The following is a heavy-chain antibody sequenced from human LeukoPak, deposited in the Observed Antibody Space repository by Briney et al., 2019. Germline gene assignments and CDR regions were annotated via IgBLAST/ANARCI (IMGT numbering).Heavy chain of an antibody. J-gene: IGHJ4*02. D-gene: IGHD5-18*01. CDR3: AKGGGVGYSYGYYYFDY. CDR2: IRYDGSNK. CDR1: GFTFSSYG. Sequence: PGGSLRLSCAASGFTFSSYGMHWVRQAPGKGLEWVAFIRYDGSNKYYADSVKGRFTISRDNSKNTLYLQMNSLRAEDTAVYYCAKGGGVGYSYGYYYFDYWGQGTLVTVSS. V-gene: IGHV3-30*02.